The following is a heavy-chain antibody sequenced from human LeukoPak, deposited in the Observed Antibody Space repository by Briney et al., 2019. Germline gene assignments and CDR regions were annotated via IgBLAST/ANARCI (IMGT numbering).Heavy chain of an antibody. CDR3: ARVPSSRGWYFDL. CDR2: IYHSGST. CDR1: GGSISSSNW. D-gene: IGHD3-10*01. Sequence: SGTLSLTCAVSGGSISSSNWWSWVRQPPGKGLEWIGEIYHSGSTNYNPSLKSRDTISVDKSKNQFSLKLSSVTAADTAVYYCARVPSSRGWYFDLWGRGTLVTVSS. V-gene: IGHV4-4*02. J-gene: IGHJ2*01.